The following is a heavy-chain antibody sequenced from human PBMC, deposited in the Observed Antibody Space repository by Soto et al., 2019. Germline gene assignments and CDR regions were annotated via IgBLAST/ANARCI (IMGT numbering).Heavy chain of an antibody. Sequence: QVQLVESGGGVVQPGTSLRLSCAASGFTFNNYGMHWVRQAPDTGLEWVAAISSHGSDKYYADSVKGRLTISRDNSKNTLYLQMHSLRAEDTAVYYCAKDQGIAASHGIDWGQGTMVTVSS. J-gene: IGHJ3*01. D-gene: IGHD6-13*01. CDR2: ISSHGSDK. V-gene: IGHV3-30*18. CDR3: AKDQGIAASHGID. CDR1: GFTFNNYG.